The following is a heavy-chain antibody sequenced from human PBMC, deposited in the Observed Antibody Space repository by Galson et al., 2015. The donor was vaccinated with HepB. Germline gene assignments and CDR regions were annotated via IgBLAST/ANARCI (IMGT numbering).Heavy chain of an antibody. CDR1: GFTLSTYS. D-gene: IGHD2-2*03. Sequence: SLRLSCAASGFTLSTYSMNWVRQAPGKGLEWVSSISSSSTYIYYADSVKGRFTISRDDAKNSLYLQMDSLRAEDTAVYYCARSMGMVVVLAGYCGMDVWGQGTTVTVSS. CDR2: ISSSSTYI. J-gene: IGHJ6*02. CDR3: ARSMGMVVVLAGYCGMDV. V-gene: IGHV3-21*01.